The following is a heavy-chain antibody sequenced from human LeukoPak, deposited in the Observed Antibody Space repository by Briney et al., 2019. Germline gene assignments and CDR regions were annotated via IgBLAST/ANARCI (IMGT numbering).Heavy chain of an antibody. D-gene: IGHD2-8*02. Sequence: SETLSLTCTVSDGSITNYDWSWVRQPPGKGLEFIGHVHYSGTANYNPSLRSRVTISIDTSKKHFFLKLKSVTAADTAVYYCARSTAWVRNAFDIWGQGTMVTVSS. CDR1: DGSITNYD. V-gene: IGHV4-59*01. CDR3: ARSTAWVRNAFDI. CDR2: VHYSGTA. J-gene: IGHJ3*02.